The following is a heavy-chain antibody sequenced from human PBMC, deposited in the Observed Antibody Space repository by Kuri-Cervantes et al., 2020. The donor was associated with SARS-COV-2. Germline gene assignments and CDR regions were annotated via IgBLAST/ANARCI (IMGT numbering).Heavy chain of an antibody. CDR3: ARGVGVYPALDI. V-gene: IGHV4-59*12. CDR2: IYYSGST. J-gene: IGHJ3*02. Sequence: SETLSLTCTVSGGSISSYYWSWIRQPPGKGLEWIGYIYYSGSTNYNPSLKSRVTISVDTSKNQFSLKLSSVTAAVTAVYYCARGVGVYPALDIWGRGTVVTVSS. CDR1: GGSISSYY. D-gene: IGHD3-3*01.